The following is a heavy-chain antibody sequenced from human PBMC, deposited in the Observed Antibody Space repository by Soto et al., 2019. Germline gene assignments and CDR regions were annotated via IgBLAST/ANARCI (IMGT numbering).Heavy chain of an antibody. CDR1: GYTLTTYV. Sequence: GASVKVSCTASGYTLTTYVVHWVRQAPGQRLEWMGWIDAGNGNTKYSQKFQDRVTITTDTSASTAYMELSSLRSEDTAVYYCASEGSTPGSTFDYWGQGILVTVSS. V-gene: IGHV1-3*01. D-gene: IGHD3-10*01. CDR2: IDAGNGNT. CDR3: ASEGSTPGSTFDY. J-gene: IGHJ4*02.